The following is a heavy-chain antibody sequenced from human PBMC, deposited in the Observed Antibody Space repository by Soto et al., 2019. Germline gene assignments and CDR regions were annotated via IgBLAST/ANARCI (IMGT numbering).Heavy chain of an antibody. CDR2: ISSSGSTI. D-gene: IGHD5-18*01. Sequence: GGSLRLSCAASGFTVSSNYMSWVRQAPGKGLEWVSYISSSGSTIYYADSVKGRFTISRDNAKNSLYLQMNSLRAEDTAVYYGARVGGYSYGYYYGMDVWGQGTTVTVSS. CDR3: ARVGGYSYGYYYGMDV. CDR1: GFTVSSNY. V-gene: IGHV3-11*01. J-gene: IGHJ6*02.